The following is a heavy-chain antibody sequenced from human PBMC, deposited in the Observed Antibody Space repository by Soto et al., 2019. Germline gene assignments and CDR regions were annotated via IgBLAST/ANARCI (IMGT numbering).Heavy chain of an antibody. D-gene: IGHD3-10*01. CDR1: GFTFDDYA. V-gene: IGHV3-9*01. CDR2: ISWNSGSI. Sequence: GGSLRLSCAASGFTFDDYAMHWVRQAPGKGLEWVSGISWNSGSIGYADSVKGRFTISRDNAKNSLYLQMNSLRAEDTALYYCAKTRPYYYGSGSYRGPSDYWGQGTLVTVSS. CDR3: AKTRPYYYGSGSYRGPSDY. J-gene: IGHJ4*02.